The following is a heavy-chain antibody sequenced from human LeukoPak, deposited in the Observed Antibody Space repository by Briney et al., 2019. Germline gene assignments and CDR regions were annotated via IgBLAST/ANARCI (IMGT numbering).Heavy chain of an antibody. J-gene: IGHJ4*02. CDR1: GFTFSSYG. Sequence: GGSLRLSCAASGFTFSSYGMHWVRQAPGKGLEWVAVISYDGSNRYYADSVKGRFTISRDNSKNTLYLQMNSLRAEDTAVYYCAKDRDSGSHRGTFDYWGQGTLVTVSS. D-gene: IGHD1-26*01. CDR2: ISYDGSNR. CDR3: AKDRDSGSHRGTFDY. V-gene: IGHV3-30*18.